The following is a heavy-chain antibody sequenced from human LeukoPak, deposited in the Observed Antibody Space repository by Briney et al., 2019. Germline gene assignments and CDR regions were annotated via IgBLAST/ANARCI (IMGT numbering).Heavy chain of an antibody. J-gene: IGHJ4*02. V-gene: IGHV3-11*06. D-gene: IGHD6-13*01. CDR2: ISTSSSDT. CDR1: GFTFSDYY. CDR3: ARRVFFDY. Sequence: GGSLRLSCAASGFTFSDYYMNWIRQAPGKGPEWVSYISTSSSDTNYADSVKGRFTISRDNAKNSLYLQMNSLRAEDTAVYYRARRVFFDYWGQGTLVTVCS.